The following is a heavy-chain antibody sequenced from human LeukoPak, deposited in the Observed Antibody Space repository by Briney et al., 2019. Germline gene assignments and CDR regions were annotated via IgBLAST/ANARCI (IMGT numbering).Heavy chain of an antibody. CDR1: GGSISSGSYY. V-gene: IGHV4-61*02. Sequence: SETLSLTCTVSGGSISSGSYYWSWIRQPAGKGLEWIGRIYTSGSTNYNPSLKSRVTISVDTSKNQFSLKLNSVTAADTAVYYCARCYSNYEYYFDYWGQGTLVTVSS. CDR2: IYTSGST. J-gene: IGHJ4*02. CDR3: ARCYSNYEYYFDY. D-gene: IGHD4-11*01.